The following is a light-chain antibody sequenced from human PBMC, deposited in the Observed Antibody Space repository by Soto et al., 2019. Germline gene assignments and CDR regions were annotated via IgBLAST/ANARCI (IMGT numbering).Light chain of an antibody. CDR1: SSDVGSRNL. CDR2: EAS. CDR3: CSHAGSRTYV. Sequence: QSALTQPASVSGSPGQSITISCTGTSSDVGSRNLVSWYQQYPGKAPKLIIFEASKRPSGVSNRLSGSKPGSTASLTISGLQAEDEADYYCCSHAGSRTYVFGSGTKVTVL. J-gene: IGLJ1*01. V-gene: IGLV2-23*01.